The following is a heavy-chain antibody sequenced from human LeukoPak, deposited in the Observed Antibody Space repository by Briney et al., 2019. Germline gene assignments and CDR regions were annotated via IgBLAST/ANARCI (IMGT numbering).Heavy chain of an antibody. J-gene: IGHJ4*02. D-gene: IGHD6-13*01. Sequence: GGSLRLSCAASGFTFSSYSMNWVRQAPGKGLEWVSSISSSSSYIYYADSVKGRFTISRDNAKNSLYLQMNSLRAEDTGVYYCARDKSSSWYETYDYWGQGTLVTVSS. V-gene: IGHV3-21*01. CDR1: GFTFSSYS. CDR2: ISSSSSYI. CDR3: ARDKSSSWYETYDY.